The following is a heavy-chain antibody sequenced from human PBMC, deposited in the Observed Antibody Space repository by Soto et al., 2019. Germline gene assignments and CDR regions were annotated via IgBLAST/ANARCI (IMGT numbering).Heavy chain of an antibody. D-gene: IGHD3-10*01. V-gene: IGHV1-2*04. CDR3: ARGDYYGSGSYQYYCYGMDV. J-gene: IGHJ6*01. CDR1: GYTFTGYN. Sequence: ASLKVSCKASGYTFTGYNMHWVRQAPGQGLERMGWINPNSDGTNYAQKFQGWVTMTRDTSISTGYMELSRLRSDDTAVYYCARGDYYGSGSYQYYCYGMDVWGQGTTGTVSS. CDR2: INPNSDGT.